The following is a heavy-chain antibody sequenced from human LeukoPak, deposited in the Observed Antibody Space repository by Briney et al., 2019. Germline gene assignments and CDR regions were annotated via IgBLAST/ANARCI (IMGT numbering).Heavy chain of an antibody. Sequence: KPSETLSLTCTVSGGSISNSNYYWGWVRQPPGKGLEWIGTIYYSGNTYYTPSLKSRVTISVDTSKNQFSLRLSSVTAADTAVYFCMRHEEEDGYNAKPFDFWGQGTLVTVPS. CDR3: MRHEEEDGYNAKPFDF. V-gene: IGHV4-39*01. D-gene: IGHD5-24*01. CDR2: IYYSGNT. CDR1: GGSISNSNYY. J-gene: IGHJ4*02.